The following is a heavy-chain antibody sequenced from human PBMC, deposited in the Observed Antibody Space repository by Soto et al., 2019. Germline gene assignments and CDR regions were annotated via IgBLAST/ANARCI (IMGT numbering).Heavy chain of an antibody. CDR2: ISAYNGNT. D-gene: IGHD3-3*01. J-gene: IGHJ5*02. CDR3: ARVLKEAPYDFWSLGWFDP. Sequence: GASVKVSCKASGYTFTSYGISWVRQAPGQGLEWMGWISAYNGNTNYAQKLQGRVTMTTDTSTSTAYMELRSLRSDDTAVYYCARVLKEAPYDFWSLGWFDPWGQGTLVTVSS. CDR1: GYTFTSYG. V-gene: IGHV1-18*01.